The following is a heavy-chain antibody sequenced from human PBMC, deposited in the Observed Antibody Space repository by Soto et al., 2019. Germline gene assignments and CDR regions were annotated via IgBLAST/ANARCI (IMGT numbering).Heavy chain of an antibody. CDR3: TSRPSGMTYHAVFDF. J-gene: IGHJ4*02. CDR2: LKPDGSET. CDR1: GLTFSGHW. D-gene: IGHD2-21*02. Sequence: VQLVQSGGTLVQPGGSLRLSCAASGLTFSGHWMTWVRQTPGEGLQWVAALKPDGSETFYVDSVKGRFTISRDNARNSVFLQMDSLRAEDTAVYYCTSRPSGMTYHAVFDFWGQGTLVTVSS. V-gene: IGHV3-7*03.